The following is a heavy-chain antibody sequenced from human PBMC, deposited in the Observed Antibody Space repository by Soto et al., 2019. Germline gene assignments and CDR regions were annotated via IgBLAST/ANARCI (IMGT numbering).Heavy chain of an antibody. CDR3: ASSSGYLLFAY. CDR2: IFSNDEK. CDR1: GFSLSNARMG. D-gene: IGHD3-22*01. J-gene: IGHJ4*02. Sequence: QVTLKESGPVLVKPTETLTLTCTVSGFSLSNARMGVSWIRQPPGKALEWLAHIFSNDEKSYSTSLKSRLTISKDTSKSQVVLTMTNMDPVDTATYYCASSSGYLLFAYWGQGTLVTVSS. V-gene: IGHV2-26*01.